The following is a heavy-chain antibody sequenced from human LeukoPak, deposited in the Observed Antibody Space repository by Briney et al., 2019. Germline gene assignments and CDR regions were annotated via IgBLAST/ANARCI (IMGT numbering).Heavy chain of an antibody. CDR3: ARNLFYFDSSGQYDAFDI. Sequence: SETLSLTCTGSGGSISNYYWSWIRQPPGKGPEWTGYIYYSGSTNYNPSLKSRVTISVDTSKNQLSLKLSSVTAADTAVYYCARNLFYFDSSGQYDAFDIWGRGTMVTVSS. CDR1: GGSISNYY. J-gene: IGHJ3*02. D-gene: IGHD3-22*01. CDR2: IYYSGST. V-gene: IGHV4-59*08.